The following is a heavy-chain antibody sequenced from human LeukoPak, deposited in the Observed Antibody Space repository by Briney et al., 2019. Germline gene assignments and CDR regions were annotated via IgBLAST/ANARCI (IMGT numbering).Heavy chain of an antibody. CDR1: GFTFNSYG. V-gene: IGHV3-7*05. J-gene: IGHJ4*02. CDR3: ARPYRRNYEC. D-gene: IGHD3-16*01. CDR2: IKQDGSAK. Sequence: PGGSLRLSCAASGFTFNSYGMHWVRQAPGKGLEWVANIKQDGSAKNYVDSVKGRFTISRDNTQNSLYLQMNSLTAEDTAVYYCARPYRRNYECWGQGTLVTVSS.